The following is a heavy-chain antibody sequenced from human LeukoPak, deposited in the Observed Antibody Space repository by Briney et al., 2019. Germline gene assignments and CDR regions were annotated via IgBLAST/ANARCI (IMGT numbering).Heavy chain of an antibody. V-gene: IGHV1-46*04. CDR2: ISPSVGTT. J-gene: IGHJ5*02. Sequence: ASVKVSCKASGYTFTSYYIHWVRQAPGQGLEWMGIISPSVGTTTYAQKLEGRVTMTRDTSATTVYIELRSLRSEDTAVYYCARIGDYGSGSEGFDPWGQGTLVTVSS. CDR3: ARIGDYGSGSEGFDP. D-gene: IGHD3-10*01. CDR1: GYTFTSYY.